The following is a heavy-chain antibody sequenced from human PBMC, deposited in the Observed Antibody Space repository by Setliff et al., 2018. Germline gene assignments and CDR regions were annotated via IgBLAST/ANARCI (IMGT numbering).Heavy chain of an antibody. CDR1: GGSISSSY. J-gene: IGHJ5*02. CDR2: IYSSGST. CDR3: ARAAKYDSSSYYGLWLDP. Sequence: SSETLSLTCTVSGGSISSSYWSWIRQPPGKGLEWIGYIYSSGSTNYNPSLKSRVTISVDTSKNQFSLKLSSVTAADTAVYYCARAAKYDSSSYYGLWLDPWGQGTLVTVSS. D-gene: IGHD3-22*01. V-gene: IGHV4-59*01.